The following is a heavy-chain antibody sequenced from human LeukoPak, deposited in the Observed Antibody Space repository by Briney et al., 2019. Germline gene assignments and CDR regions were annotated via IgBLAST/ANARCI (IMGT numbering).Heavy chain of an antibody. CDR1: GFTFSDYY. D-gene: IGHD6-13*01. CDR2: ISSSGSTI. CDR3: ARDAGIAAAGFIAVSGSGDY. V-gene: IGHV3-11*01. J-gene: IGHJ4*02. Sequence: GGSLRLSCAASGFTFSDYYMSGIRQAPGKGLEWVSYISSSGSTIYYADSVKGRFTISRDNAKNSLYLQMNSLRAEDTAVYYCARDAGIAAAGFIAVSGSGDYWGQGTLVTVSS.